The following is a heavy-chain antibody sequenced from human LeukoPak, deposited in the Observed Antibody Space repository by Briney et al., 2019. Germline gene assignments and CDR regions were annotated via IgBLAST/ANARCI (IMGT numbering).Heavy chain of an antibody. V-gene: IGHV4-34*01. D-gene: IGHD6-19*01. J-gene: IGHJ6*03. CDR2: INHSGST. CDR3: ARRRGDSSGSRRVYYMDV. CDR1: GGSFSGYY. Sequence: PSETLSLTCAVYGGSFSGYYWSWIRQPPGKGLEWIGEINHSGSTNYNPSLKSRVTISVDTSKNQFSLKLSSVTAADTAVYYCARRRGDSSGSRRVYYMDVWGKGTTVTVSS.